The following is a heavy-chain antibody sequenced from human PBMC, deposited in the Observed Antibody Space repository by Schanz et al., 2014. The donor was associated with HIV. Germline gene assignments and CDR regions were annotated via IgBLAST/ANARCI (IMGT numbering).Heavy chain of an antibody. CDR3: ARGSCSGGTCYSGDH. CDR1: GYTFTNYA. CDR2: ISNYIGNT. D-gene: IGHD2-15*01. Sequence: QVQLVQSGTEVKKPGSSVTVSCKASGYTFTNYAINWVRQAPGQGLEWMGWISNYIGNTDYAQNLQGRVPMTADTFTNIAYMELRSLTSDDTAVYYCARGSCSGGTCYSGDHWGQGTLVTVSS. V-gene: IGHV1-18*01. J-gene: IGHJ4*02.